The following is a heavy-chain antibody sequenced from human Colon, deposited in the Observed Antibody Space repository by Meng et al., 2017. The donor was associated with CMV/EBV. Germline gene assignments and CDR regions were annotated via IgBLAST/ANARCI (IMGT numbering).Heavy chain of an antibody. J-gene: IGHJ3*02. CDR2: ISGSGRST. Sequence: GGSLRLSCAASGFTFSTYAMTWVRQAPGKGLEWVSGISGSGRSTYDADSVKGRFTISRDNSKNTLYLQMNSLRAEDTAVYYCARDRLIVALGAFDIWGQGTMVTVSS. D-gene: IGHD2-15*01. V-gene: IGHV3-23*01. CDR1: GFTFSTYA. CDR3: ARDRLIVALGAFDI.